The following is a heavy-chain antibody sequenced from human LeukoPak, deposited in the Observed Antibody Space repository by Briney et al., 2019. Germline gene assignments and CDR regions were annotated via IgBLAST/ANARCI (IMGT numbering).Heavy chain of an antibody. CDR2: IYYSEST. D-gene: IGHD3-10*01. Sequence: PSQTLSLTCTVSGGSISSGDYYWSWIRQPPGKGLEWIGYIYYSESTYYNPSLKSRVTILVDKSKNQFSLKLSSVTAADTAVYYCARKSYSGSGRPFDPWGQGTLVTVSS. CDR3: ARKSYSGSGRPFDP. V-gene: IGHV4-30-4*08. J-gene: IGHJ5*02. CDR1: GGSISSGDYY.